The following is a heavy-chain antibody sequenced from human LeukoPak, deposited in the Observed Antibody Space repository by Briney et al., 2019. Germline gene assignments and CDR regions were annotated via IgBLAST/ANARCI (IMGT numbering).Heavy chain of an antibody. CDR1: GFTFSSYG. J-gene: IGHJ4*02. D-gene: IGHD1-26*01. Sequence: PGGSLRLSCAASGFTFSSYGMHWVRQAPGKGLEWQAFISYDGSNKYYADSVKSRFTISRDHSKNTLYLQMNSLRAEDTAVYYCAKTIGSYPPYYFDYWGQGTLVTVSS. CDR3: AKTIGSYPPYYFDY. CDR2: ISYDGSNK. V-gene: IGHV3-30*18.